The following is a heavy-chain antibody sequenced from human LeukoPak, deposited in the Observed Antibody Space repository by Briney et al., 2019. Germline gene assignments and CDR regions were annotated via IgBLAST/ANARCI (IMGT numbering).Heavy chain of an antibody. CDR3: SGSSAQIFYFDY. V-gene: IGHV1-69*04. J-gene: IGHJ4*02. Sequence: AASVKVSCKASGGTFSSYAISWVRQAPGQGLEWMGRIIPILGIANYAQKFQGRVTITADKSTSTAYMELSSLRSEDTAVYYCSGSSAQIFYFDYWGQGTVVTVSS. CDR1: GGTFSSYA. CDR2: IIPILGIA. D-gene: IGHD2-2*01.